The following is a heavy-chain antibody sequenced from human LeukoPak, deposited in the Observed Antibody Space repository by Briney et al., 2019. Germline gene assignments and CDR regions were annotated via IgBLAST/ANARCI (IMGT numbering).Heavy chain of an antibody. Sequence: GGSLRLSCAASGFSFRNYVIHWVRQAPGKGLEWVAVTSSDLNVKLYADSVKGRFTISRDNSRSTLYLQMNSLRPEDTAIYYCAREGYYGSGSPPSLYFDYWGQGTLVTVSS. V-gene: IGHV3-30-3*01. J-gene: IGHJ4*02. CDR1: GFSFRNYV. CDR2: TSSDLNVK. CDR3: AREGYYGSGSPPSLYFDY. D-gene: IGHD3-10*01.